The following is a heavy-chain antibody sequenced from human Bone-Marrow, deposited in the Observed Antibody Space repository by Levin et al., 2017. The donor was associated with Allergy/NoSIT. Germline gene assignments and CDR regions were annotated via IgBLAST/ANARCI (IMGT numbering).Heavy chain of an antibody. V-gene: IGHV3-11*01. J-gene: IGHJ6*02. Sequence: GGSLRLSCAASGFTFSDYYMSWIRQAPGKGLEWVSYISSSGSTIYYADSVKGRFTISRDNAKNSLYLQMNSLRAEDTAVYYCARADSSGCYYYYYDGMDVWGQGTTVTVSS. CDR2: ISSSGSTI. CDR3: ARADSSGCYYYYYDGMDV. D-gene: IGHD6-19*01. CDR1: GFTFSDYY.